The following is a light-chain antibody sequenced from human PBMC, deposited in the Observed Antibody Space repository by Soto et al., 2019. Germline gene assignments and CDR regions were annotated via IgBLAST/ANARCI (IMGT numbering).Light chain of an antibody. CDR2: DAS. CDR1: QSIDTN. Sequence: EIVLTQSPVTLSLSPGEGSTLSCKASQSIDTNLGWYQQKPGHVPSLLIYDASLRATGIPDRLSGSGSGTDFTLTISRLEPADFAVYYCQYYGSSSTFGQGTKVDIK. V-gene: IGKV3-20*01. J-gene: IGKJ1*01. CDR3: QYYGSSST.